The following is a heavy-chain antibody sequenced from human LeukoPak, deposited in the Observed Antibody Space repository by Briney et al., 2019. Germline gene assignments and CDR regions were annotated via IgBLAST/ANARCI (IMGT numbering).Heavy chain of an antibody. CDR1: GYTFTGYY. V-gene: IGHV1-2*02. J-gene: IGHJ4*02. CDR3: ARMGSGWYYFDY. Sequence: ASVKVSCKASGYTFTGYYMHWVRQAPGQGLELMGWINPNSGGTNYAQKFQGRVTMTRDTSISTAYVELSRLRSDDTAVYYCARMGSGWYYFDYWGQGTLVTVSS. CDR2: INPNSGGT. D-gene: IGHD6-19*01.